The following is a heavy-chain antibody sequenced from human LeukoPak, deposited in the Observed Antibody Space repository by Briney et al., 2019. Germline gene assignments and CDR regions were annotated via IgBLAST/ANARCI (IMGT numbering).Heavy chain of an antibody. CDR3: ARTIFWSGTTFDY. CDR2: VSSSGTT. CDR1: SGSLSSYY. V-gene: IGHV4-4*07. D-gene: IGHD3-3*01. J-gene: IGHJ4*02. Sequence: PSETLSLTCSVSSGSLSSYYWSWIRQPAGEGLEWIGRVSSSGTTYHNPSLKSRVTMSVDTSMKQVFLNVNSVTAADTAVYYCARTIFWSGTTFDYWGQGTLVTVSS.